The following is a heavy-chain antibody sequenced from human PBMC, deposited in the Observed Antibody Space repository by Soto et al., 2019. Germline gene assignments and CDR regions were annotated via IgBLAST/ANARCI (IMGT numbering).Heavy chain of an antibody. J-gene: IGHJ2*01. CDR3: ARGGPPSPSVLWFFDL. D-gene: IGHD2-15*01. V-gene: IGHV1-69*01. CDR1: GGSFRTYA. CDR2: IIPMLAAP. Sequence: QGQLVQSGAEVKKPGSSVKVSCKASGGSFRTYAINWVRQAPGQGLEWMGGIIPMLAAPTYAQKFQGRLTITADEPTAAVDMGLSSLPSEDTAVYYCARGGPPSPSVLWFFDLWARGTLVTVSS.